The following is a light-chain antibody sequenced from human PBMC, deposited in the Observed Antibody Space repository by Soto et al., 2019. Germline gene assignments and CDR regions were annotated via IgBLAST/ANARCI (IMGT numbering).Light chain of an antibody. CDR1: SSNIGSNT. CDR2: SNT. V-gene: IGLV1-44*01. Sequence: SVLTQPPPASRTPGQRVTISCSGRSSNIGSNTVNWYQQFPGTAPKLLIYSNTQRPSGVPDRFSGSKSGTSASLAISGLQSEDEADYYCAAWDDSLNGYVFGSGTKVTV. CDR3: AAWDDSLNGYV. J-gene: IGLJ1*01.